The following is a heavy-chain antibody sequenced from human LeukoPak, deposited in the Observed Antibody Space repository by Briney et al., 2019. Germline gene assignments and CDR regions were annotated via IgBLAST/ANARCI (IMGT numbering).Heavy chain of an antibody. CDR2: ISYDGSNK. CDR1: GFTFSSYA. V-gene: IGHV3-30-3*01. D-gene: IGHD2-15*01. J-gene: IGHJ5*02. Sequence: GGSLRLSCAASGFTFSSYAMHWVRQAPGKGLEWVAVISYDGSNKYYADSVKGRFTISRDNSKNTLYLQMNSLRAEDTAVYYCASGVVVAGNWFDPWGQGTLVTVSS. CDR3: ASGVVVAGNWFDP.